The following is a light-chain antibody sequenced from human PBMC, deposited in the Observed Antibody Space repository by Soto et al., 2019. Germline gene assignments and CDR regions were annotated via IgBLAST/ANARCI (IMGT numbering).Light chain of an antibody. Sequence: VLTQSPGTLSLSPGERATLSCRASQSVSSSYLAWYQQKPGQAPRLLIYGASSRATGMPDRFSGSCSGTDFTLTISRLEPEDYAVYYCQQYGNSPAFGQGNKVVIK. CDR1: QSVSSSY. CDR2: GAS. J-gene: IGKJ1*01. CDR3: QQYGNSPA. V-gene: IGKV3-20*01.